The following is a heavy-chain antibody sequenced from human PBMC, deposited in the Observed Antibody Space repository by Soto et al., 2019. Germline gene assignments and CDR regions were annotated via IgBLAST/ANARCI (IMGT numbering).Heavy chain of an antibody. CDR1: GFTFSSYG. CDR3: SISSSVVSKYYFYS. CDR2: IWYDGSNK. Sequence: GGSLRLSCAASGFTFSSYGMHWGRQAPGKGLEWVAVIWYDGSNKYYADSVKGRFTISRDNSKNTLYLQMNSLRAEDTAVYYFSISSSVVSKYYFYSPAQRSLVTVSS. V-gene: IGHV3-33*01. J-gene: IGHJ4*02. D-gene: IGHD2-21*01.